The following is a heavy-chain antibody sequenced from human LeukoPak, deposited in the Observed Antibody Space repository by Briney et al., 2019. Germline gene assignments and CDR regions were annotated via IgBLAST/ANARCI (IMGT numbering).Heavy chain of an antibody. J-gene: IGHJ4*02. CDR1: GGSISSYY. D-gene: IGHD3-10*01. Sequence: PSETLSLTCTVSGGSISSYYWSWIRQPPGKGLEWIGYIYYSGSTNYNPSLKTRVTISVDTSKNQFSLKLSSVTAADTAVYYCARKDYYGSGSNHYFDYWGQGILVTVSS. V-gene: IGHV4-59*08. CDR3: ARKDYYGSGSNHYFDY. CDR2: IYYSGST.